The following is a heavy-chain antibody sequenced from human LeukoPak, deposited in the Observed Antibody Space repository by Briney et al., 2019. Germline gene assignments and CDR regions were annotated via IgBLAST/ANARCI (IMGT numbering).Heavy chain of an antibody. Sequence: GGSLRLSCAASGFTFSSYEMNWVRQAPGKGLEWVSYISSSGSTIYYADSVKGRFTISRDNAKNSLYLQMNSLRAEDTAVYYCARGAHVLLWFGELSNWFDPWGQGTLVTVSS. J-gene: IGHJ5*02. V-gene: IGHV3-48*03. CDR1: GFTFSSYE. D-gene: IGHD3-10*01. CDR3: ARGAHVLLWFGELSNWFDP. CDR2: ISSSGSTI.